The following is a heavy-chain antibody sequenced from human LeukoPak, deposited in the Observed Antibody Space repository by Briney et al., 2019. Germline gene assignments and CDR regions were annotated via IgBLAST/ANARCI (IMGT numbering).Heavy chain of an antibody. Sequence: GGSLRLSCAASGFTFSSYAMSWVRQAPGRGLEWVSAISGSGDGTYYADSVKGRFTISRDNSKNTLYLHMNSLRAEDTAVYYCAKDLSGYELDYWGQGTLVTVSS. CDR3: AKDLSGYELDY. J-gene: IGHJ4*02. V-gene: IGHV3-23*01. D-gene: IGHD5-12*01. CDR1: GFTFSSYA. CDR2: ISGSGDGT.